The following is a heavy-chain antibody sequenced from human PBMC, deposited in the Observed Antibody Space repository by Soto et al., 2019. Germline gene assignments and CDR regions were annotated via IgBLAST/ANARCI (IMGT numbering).Heavy chain of an antibody. J-gene: IGHJ4*02. CDR1: GYMFTTHG. V-gene: IGHV1-18*04. CDR2: VSAYNGNK. D-gene: IGHD6-6*01. CDR3: ARTGGGMAARPLEY. Sequence: ASVKVSCKASGYMFTTHGISWVRQVPGQGLEWMAWVSAYNGNKKYAQKFQDRITMTIDTSTSTVSMEFRSLTPDDTAIYYCARTGGGMAARPLEYWGQGTLVTVSS.